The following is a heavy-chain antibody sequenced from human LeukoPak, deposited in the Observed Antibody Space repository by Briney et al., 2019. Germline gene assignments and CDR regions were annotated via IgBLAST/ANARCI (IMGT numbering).Heavy chain of an antibody. V-gene: IGHV3-23*01. D-gene: IGHD6-19*01. CDR3: AKIAVAGKRVCELGDY. CDR1: GFTFSSYA. Sequence: GGSLRLSCAASGFTFSSYAMSWVRQAPGKGLEWVSAISGSGGSTYYADSVKGRFTISRDNSKNTLYLQMNSLRAEDTAVYYCAKIAVAGKRVCELGDYWGQGTLVTVSS. J-gene: IGHJ4*02. CDR2: ISGSGGST.